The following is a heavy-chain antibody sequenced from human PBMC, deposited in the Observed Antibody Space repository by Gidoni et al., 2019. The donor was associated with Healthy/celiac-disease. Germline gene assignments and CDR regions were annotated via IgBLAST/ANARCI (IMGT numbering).Heavy chain of an antibody. CDR1: GFPFDDYA. J-gene: IGHJ4*02. Sequence: EVQLVESGGVVVQPGGSLRLSCAAPGFPFDDYAMHWVRQAPGKGLEWVSLISWDGGSTYYADSVKGRFTISRDNSKNSLYLQMNSLRAEDTALYYCAKDTSHYGDYYFDYWGQGTLVTVSS. CDR2: ISWDGGST. V-gene: IGHV3-43D*04. CDR3: AKDTSHYGDYYFDY. D-gene: IGHD4-17*01.